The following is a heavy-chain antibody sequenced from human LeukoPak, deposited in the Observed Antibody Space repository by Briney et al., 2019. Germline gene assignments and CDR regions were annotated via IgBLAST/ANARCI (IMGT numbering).Heavy chain of an antibody. V-gene: IGHV3-30*04. D-gene: IGHD5-24*01. CDR2: ISHDGRTK. J-gene: IGHJ4*02. Sequence: GGSLTLSCVVSGFNFDHFAMHWVRQPLGKGLEWVAVISHDGRTKYYADSMKGRITISRDNSKNTLFLQMNNLRSEDTAVYFCARPSPPGDGYNPPDHWGQGTLVTVSS. CDR3: ARPSPPGDGYNPPDH. CDR1: GFNFDHFA.